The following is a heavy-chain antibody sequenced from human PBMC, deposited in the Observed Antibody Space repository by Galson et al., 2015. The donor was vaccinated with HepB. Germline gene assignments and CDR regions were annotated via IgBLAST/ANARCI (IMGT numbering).Heavy chain of an antibody. D-gene: IGHD3-16*01. CDR3: ARALVPPWGDGMDV. Sequence: SLRLSCAASGFTFSSYDMHWVRQATGKGLEWVSAIGTAGDPYYPGSVKGRFTISRENAKNSLYLQMNSLRAGDTAVYYCARALVPPWGDGMDVWGQGTTVTVSS. CDR1: GFTFSSYD. V-gene: IGHV3-13*05. CDR2: IGTAGDP. J-gene: IGHJ6*02.